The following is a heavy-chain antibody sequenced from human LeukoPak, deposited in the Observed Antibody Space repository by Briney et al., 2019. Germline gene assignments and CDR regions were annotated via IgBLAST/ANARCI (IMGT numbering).Heavy chain of an antibody. CDR3: ASRPPPSRGPYDY. J-gene: IGHJ4*02. D-gene: IGHD3-10*01. CDR1: GFTFSNYE. CDR2: ISSTGGTI. V-gene: IGHV3-48*03. Sequence: GGSLRLSCAASGFTFSNYEMNWVRQAPGKGLEWVPYISSTGGTIYYADSVKGRFTISRDNAKNSLYLQMHSLRAEDTAVYYCASRPPPSRGPYDYWGQGTLVTVSS.